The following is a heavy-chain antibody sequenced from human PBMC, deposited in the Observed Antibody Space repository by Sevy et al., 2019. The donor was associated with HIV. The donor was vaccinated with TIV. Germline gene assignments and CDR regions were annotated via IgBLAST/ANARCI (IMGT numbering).Heavy chain of an antibody. CDR2: IGWNSGSV. V-gene: IGHV3-9*01. CDR3: AKDLLPYGSGSYPLDY. CDR1: GFRFEDYG. D-gene: IGHD3-10*01. J-gene: IGHJ4*02. Sequence: GGSLRLSCAASGFRFEDYGMHWVRRAPGKGLEWVSGIGWNSGSVGYAVSVKGRFTISRDNAKNLLHLQMNSLTSEDTALYYCAKDLLPYGSGSYPLDYWGQGTVVTVSS.